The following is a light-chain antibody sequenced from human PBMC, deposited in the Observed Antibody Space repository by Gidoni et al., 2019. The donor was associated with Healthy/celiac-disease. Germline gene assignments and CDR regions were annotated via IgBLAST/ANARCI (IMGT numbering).Light chain of an antibody. J-gene: IGKJ1*01. CDR3: QQYYSYPRT. CDR2: AAS. V-gene: IGKV1-8*01. CDR1: QGISSY. Sequence: AIRLTQSPSSFSASTGDSITITCRASQGISSYLAWYQQKPGKAPKLLIYAASTLQSGVPSRFIGSGSGTDFTLTISCLQSEDFSTYYCQQYYSYPRTFGQGTKVEIK.